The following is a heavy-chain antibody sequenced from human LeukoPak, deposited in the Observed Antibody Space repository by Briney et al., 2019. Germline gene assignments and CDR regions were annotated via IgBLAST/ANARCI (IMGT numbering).Heavy chain of an antibody. CDR1: GFSFSTYW. Sequence: GRSLRLSCAASGFSFSTYWMSWVRQTPEKGLEFVANINQGGSVRNYMDSLKGRCTISRDDAKKSLYLEINSLRADDTAVYYCTRDPESSSFDLWGRGALVTVSS. CDR3: TRDPESSSFDL. V-gene: IGHV3-7*01. CDR2: INQGGSVR. D-gene: IGHD6-13*01. J-gene: IGHJ4*02.